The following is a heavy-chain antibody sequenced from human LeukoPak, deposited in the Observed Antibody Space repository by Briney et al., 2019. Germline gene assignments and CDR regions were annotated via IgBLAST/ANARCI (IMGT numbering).Heavy chain of an antibody. CDR1: GFTFSSYA. V-gene: IGHV3-23*01. CDR3: AATPRYCSSTSCYRRGPIDY. Sequence: GGSLRLSCAVSGFTFSSYAMSWVRQAPGKGLEWVSAISGSGGSTYYADSVKGRFTISRDNSKNTLYLQMNSLRAEDTAVYYCAATPRYCSSTSCYRRGPIDYWGQGTLVTVSS. J-gene: IGHJ4*02. CDR2: ISGSGGST. D-gene: IGHD2-2*01.